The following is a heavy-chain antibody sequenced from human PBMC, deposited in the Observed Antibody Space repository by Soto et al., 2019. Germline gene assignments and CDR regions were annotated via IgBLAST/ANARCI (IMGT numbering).Heavy chain of an antibody. V-gene: IGHV1-8*01. CDR2: MNPTSGHS. J-gene: IGHJ6*04. D-gene: IGHD2-2*01. CDR1: GYTFPSYD. Sequence: QVQLEQSGAVVKRPGDSVKVSCKTSGYTFPSYDINWVRQAAGQGLEWMGWMNPTSGHSDYAQKFQGRVTMTRDTSISPAYMELRGLTAEDKAVYYCARGLFDVTVPDGDVWGKGTTVTVSS. CDR3: ARGLFDVTVPDGDV.